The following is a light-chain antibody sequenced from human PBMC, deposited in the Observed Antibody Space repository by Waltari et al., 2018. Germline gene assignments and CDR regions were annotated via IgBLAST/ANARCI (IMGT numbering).Light chain of an antibody. J-gene: IGKJ4*01. CDR1: QSLRSN. CDR3: QQTDSVPVT. Sequence: DIQMTQSPSSLSASVGDGVTLTCRASQSLRSNFNLYPHNPGRAPKLLVYSTSSLQTGVPSRFSGSGSGTLFTLTISSLQPEDSATYYCQQTDSVPVTFGGGTKVEV. V-gene: IGKV1-39*01. CDR2: STS.